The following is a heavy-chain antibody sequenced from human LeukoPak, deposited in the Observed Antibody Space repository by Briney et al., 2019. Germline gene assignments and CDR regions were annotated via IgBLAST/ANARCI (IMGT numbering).Heavy chain of an antibody. CDR1: GFTFEGYA. J-gene: IGHJ4*02. CDR3: AKEGSVCRNGICRYFDY. V-gene: IGHV3-9*01. Sequence: GGPLRLSCAASGFTFEGYAMHWVRQAPGKGLEWVSSINWDSGYIEYADSVRGRFTISRDNAKNSLYLQMNSLKPGDTALYFCAKEGSVCRNGICRYFDYWGQGTPVTVSS. D-gene: IGHD2-8*01. CDR2: INWDSGYI.